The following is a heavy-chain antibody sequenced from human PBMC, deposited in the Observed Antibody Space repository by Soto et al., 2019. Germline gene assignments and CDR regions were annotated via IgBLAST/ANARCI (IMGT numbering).Heavy chain of an antibody. Sequence: PGGSLRLSCAASGFTFSSYAMHWVRQAPGKGLEWVAVISYDGSNKYYADSVKGRFTISRDNSKNTLYLQMNSLRAEDTAVYYCARSYYGHYGMDGWGQGTTVTVSS. CDR2: ISYDGSNK. CDR1: GFTFSSYA. CDR3: ARSYYGHYGMDG. V-gene: IGHV3-30-3*01. J-gene: IGHJ6*02. D-gene: IGHD4-17*01.